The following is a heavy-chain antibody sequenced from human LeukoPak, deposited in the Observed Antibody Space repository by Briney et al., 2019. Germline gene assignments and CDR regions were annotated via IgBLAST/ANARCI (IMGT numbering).Heavy chain of an antibody. Sequence: PGGSLRLSCAASGFTFSSYSMNWVRQAPGKGLEWVSSIRSSSSYIYYADSVKGRFTISRDNAKNSLYLQMNSLRAEDTAVYYCARETVAASYYGSRFDPWGQGTLVTVSS. V-gene: IGHV3-21*01. CDR2: IRSSSSYI. J-gene: IGHJ5*02. CDR3: ARETVAASYYGSRFDP. D-gene: IGHD3-10*01. CDR1: GFTFSSYS.